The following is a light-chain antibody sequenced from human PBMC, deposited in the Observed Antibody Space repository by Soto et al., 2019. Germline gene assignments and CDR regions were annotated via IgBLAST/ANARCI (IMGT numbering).Light chain of an antibody. CDR3: QGLNDYPIT. J-gene: IGKJ5*01. CDR2: AAS. CDR1: QGISSY. Sequence: DIQLTQSPSFLSASVGDRVTITCRASQGISSYLAWYQQKPGKAPKFLIYAASTLQSGVPSRFSGSGSGTEITLTISSLQPEDFATYYCQGLNDYPITFGQGTRLEIK. V-gene: IGKV1-9*01.